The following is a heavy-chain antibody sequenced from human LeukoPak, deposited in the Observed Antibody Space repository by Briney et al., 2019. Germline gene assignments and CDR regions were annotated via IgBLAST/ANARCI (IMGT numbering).Heavy chain of an antibody. CDR2: ISSSGSTI. J-gene: IGHJ3*02. CDR1: GFTFSSYE. CDR3: ASLNPGPGYSYGGDAFDI. V-gene: IGHV3-48*03. Sequence: PGGSLRLSCAASGFTFSSYEMNWVRQAPGKGLEWVSYISSSGSTIYYADSVKGRFTISRDNAKNSLYLQMNSLRAEDTAVYYCASLNPGPGYSYGGDAFDIWGQGTMVTVSS. D-gene: IGHD5-18*01.